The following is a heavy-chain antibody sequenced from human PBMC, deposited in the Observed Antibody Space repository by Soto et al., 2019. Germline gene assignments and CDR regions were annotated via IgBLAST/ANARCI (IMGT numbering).Heavy chain of an antibody. CDR3: ARAVLPSVVGAVDY. D-gene: IGHD1-26*01. CDR2: ISYSTTYI. Sequence: LTLSCAASGFTFSSYNMNWVRQAPGKGLEWVSSISYSTTYIYYADSVQGRFTISRDNAKNSLYLQMNSLRADDTAVYYCARAVLPSVVGAVDYWGQGTLVTVSP. J-gene: IGHJ4*02. V-gene: IGHV3-21*01. CDR1: GFTFSSYN.